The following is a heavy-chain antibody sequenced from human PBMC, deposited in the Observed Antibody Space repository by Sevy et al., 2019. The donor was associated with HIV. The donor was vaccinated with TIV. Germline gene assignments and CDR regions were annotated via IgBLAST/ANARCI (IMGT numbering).Heavy chain of an antibody. J-gene: IGHJ5*02. CDR2: IHYTGST. D-gene: IGHD5-12*01. CDR3: ARAPPVRSGDDSLNWFAP. Sequence: SETLSLTCTVSGGSISAYHWSWIRQPPEKGLEWIGYIHYTGSTKYNPSLESRVTISVDTSKNQFSLKLSSVTAADTAVYYCARAPPVRSGDDSLNWFAPWGQGTLVTVSS. V-gene: IGHV4-59*01. CDR1: GGSISAYH.